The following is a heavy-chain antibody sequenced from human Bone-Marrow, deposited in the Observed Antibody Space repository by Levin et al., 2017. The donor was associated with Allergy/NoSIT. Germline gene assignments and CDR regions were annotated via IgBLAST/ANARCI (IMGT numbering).Heavy chain of an antibody. D-gene: IGHD1-14*01. Sequence: GESLKISCAASGFTFRNYAMSWVRQAPGKGLEWVSGIVNINGDTYYADSVKGRFTIFTDSSRNTVYLQMNSLRAEDTAIYYCAGDYPEEKTDEALFDYWGQGTLVTVSS. CDR1: GFTFRNYA. CDR2: IVNINGDT. CDR3: AGDYPEEKTDEALFDY. J-gene: IGHJ4*02. V-gene: IGHV3-23*01.